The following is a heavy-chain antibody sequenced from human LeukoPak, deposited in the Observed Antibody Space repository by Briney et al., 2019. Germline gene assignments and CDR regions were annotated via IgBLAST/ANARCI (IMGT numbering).Heavy chain of an antibody. V-gene: IGHV4-4*07. Sequence: SETLSLTCTVSGGSISSYYWSWIRQPAGKGLEWIGRIYTSGSTNYNPSLKSRVTMSVDTSKNQSSLKLSSVTAADTAVYYCASAGYSSSWYPPGAFDIWGQGTMVTVSS. CDR3: ASAGYSSSWYPPGAFDI. CDR1: GGSISSYY. CDR2: IYTSGST. D-gene: IGHD6-13*01. J-gene: IGHJ3*02.